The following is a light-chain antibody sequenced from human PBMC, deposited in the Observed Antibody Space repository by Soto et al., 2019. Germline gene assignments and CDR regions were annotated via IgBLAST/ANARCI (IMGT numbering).Light chain of an antibody. J-gene: IGKJ5*01. CDR1: QGVSSK. Sequence: ETVMAQSPATLSVSPGETATISCRASQGVSSKVAWYQQKPGQGPRLLIHSASTRATGIPARFSGSGSGTDFTLTINGLQPEDFATYYCQHADSFPLITFGQGTRLEIK. CDR2: SAS. V-gene: IGKV3-15*01. CDR3: QHADSFPLIT.